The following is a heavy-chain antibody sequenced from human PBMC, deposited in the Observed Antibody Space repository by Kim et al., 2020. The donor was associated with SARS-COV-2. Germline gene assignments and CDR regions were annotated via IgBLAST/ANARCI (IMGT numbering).Heavy chain of an antibody. CDR3: ARVWVGESALDY. D-gene: IGHD3-10*01. CDR2: ISSSGSYI. CDR1: GFTFSSYS. Sequence: WGSLRLSCAASGFTFSSYSMNWVRQAPGKGLEWVSSISSSGSYIYYADSVKGRFTISRDNAKNSLYLQMNSLRAEDTAVYHCARVWVGESALDYWGQGTLVTVSS. V-gene: IGHV3-21*01. J-gene: IGHJ4*02.